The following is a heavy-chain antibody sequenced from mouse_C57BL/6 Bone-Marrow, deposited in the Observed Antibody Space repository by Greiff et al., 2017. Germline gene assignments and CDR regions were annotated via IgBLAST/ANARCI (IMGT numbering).Heavy chain of an antibody. CDR3: ARGPLYYGSSLYAMDY. CDR1: GFTFSSYA. J-gene: IGHJ4*01. Sequence: EVNVVESGGGLVKPGGSLKLSCAASGFTFSSYAMSWVRQTPEKRLEWVATISDGGSYTYYPDNVKGRFTISRDNAKNNLYLQMSHLKSEDTAMYYCARGPLYYGSSLYAMDYWGQGTSVTVSS. V-gene: IGHV5-4*03. D-gene: IGHD1-1*01. CDR2: ISDGGSYT.